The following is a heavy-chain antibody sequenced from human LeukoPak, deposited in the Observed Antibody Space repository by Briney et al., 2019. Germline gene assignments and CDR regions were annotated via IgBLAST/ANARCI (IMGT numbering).Heavy chain of an antibody. Sequence: PGRSLRLSCAASGFTFSSYGMHWVRQAPGKGLEWVAVISYDGSNKYYADSVKGRFTISRDNSNNTLYLQMNSLRAEDTAVYYCASVYSYGWFDYWGQGTLVTVSS. D-gene: IGHD5-18*01. CDR1: GFTFSSYG. CDR2: ISYDGSNK. J-gene: IGHJ5*01. V-gene: IGHV3-30*03. CDR3: ASVYSYGWFDY.